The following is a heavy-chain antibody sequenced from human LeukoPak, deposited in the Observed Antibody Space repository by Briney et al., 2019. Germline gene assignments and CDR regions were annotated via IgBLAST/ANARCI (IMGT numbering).Heavy chain of an antibody. Sequence: SETLSLTCTVSGGSISSYYWSWIRQPAGKGLEWIGRIYTSGSTNYNPSLKSRVAMSVDTSKNQFSLKLSSVTAADTAAYYCARIAAAGLHFDYWGQGTLVTVSS. CDR2: IYTSGST. V-gene: IGHV4-4*07. J-gene: IGHJ4*02. CDR3: ARIAAAGLHFDY. D-gene: IGHD6-13*01. CDR1: GGSISSYY.